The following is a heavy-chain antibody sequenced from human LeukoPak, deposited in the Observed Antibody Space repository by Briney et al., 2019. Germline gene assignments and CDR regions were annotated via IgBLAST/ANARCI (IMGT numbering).Heavy chain of an antibody. CDR2: IKSKTDGRTT. D-gene: IGHD3-3*01. CDR3: TTEVTYYDFWSGYYRRSDY. CDR1: GFTFSNAW. Sequence: GGSLRLSCAASGFTFSNAWMSWVRQAPGKGLEWVGRIKSKTDGRTTDYAAPVKGRFTISRDDSKNTLYLQMNSLKTEDTAVYYCTTEVTYYDFWSGYYRRSDYWGQGTLVTVSS. J-gene: IGHJ4*02. V-gene: IGHV3-15*01.